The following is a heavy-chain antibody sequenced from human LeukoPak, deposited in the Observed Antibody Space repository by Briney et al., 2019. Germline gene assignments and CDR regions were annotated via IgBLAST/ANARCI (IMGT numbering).Heavy chain of an antibody. CDR1: GGSISNDY. D-gene: IGHD3-10*01. CDR3: ARGGTYGSGRHQHTTLDY. V-gene: IGHV4-4*07. CDR2: VYTSGGT. Sequence: SETLSLTCTVSGGSISNDYWSWIRQAAGKELEWIGRVYTSGGTNYNPSLKSRVTISLDKSKKKFSLNMNSVTAADTAVYYCARGGTYGSGRHQHTTLDYWGPGTLVTVSS. J-gene: IGHJ4*02.